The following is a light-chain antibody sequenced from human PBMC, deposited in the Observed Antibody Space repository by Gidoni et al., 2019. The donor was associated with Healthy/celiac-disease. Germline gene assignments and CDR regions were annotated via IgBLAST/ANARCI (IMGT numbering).Light chain of an antibody. Sequence: EIVLTQSPATLSLSPGERATLSCRASQSVSSYLAWYQQKPGQAPRLLIYDASNRATGIPARFSGSGSGTDFTLTISSLEPEDFAVYYCQQRRGAFGGXTKVEIK. CDR1: QSVSSY. CDR2: DAS. CDR3: QQRRGA. J-gene: IGKJ4*01. V-gene: IGKV3-11*01.